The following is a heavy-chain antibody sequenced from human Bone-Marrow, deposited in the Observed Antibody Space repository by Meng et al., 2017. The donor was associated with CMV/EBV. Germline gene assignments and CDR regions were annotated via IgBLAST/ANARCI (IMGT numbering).Heavy chain of an antibody. CDR3: ARHGGNSGA. CDR1: GYSFASYW. J-gene: IGHJ5*02. V-gene: IGHV5-51*01. Sequence: KVSCKGSGYSFASYWISWVRQLPGKGLEWMAIIYPAESEIRYSPSFQGQVSVSADRSTSTAYLQWSSLKASDTAMYYCARHGGNSGAWGQGTLVTVSS. CDR2: IYPAESEI. D-gene: IGHD4-23*01.